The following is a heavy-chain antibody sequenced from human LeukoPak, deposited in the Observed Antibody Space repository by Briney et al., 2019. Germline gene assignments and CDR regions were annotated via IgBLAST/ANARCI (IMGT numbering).Heavy chain of an antibody. CDR2: IIPILNTE. J-gene: IGHJ4*02. Sequence: ASVKVSCKTSGGTFSSFALSWVRLAPGQGLEWMGRIIPILNTEEYAQRFQGRVTITADTSTSTVYMELSSLKSEDTAIYYCAIRSVGAYCGGDCFYLDYWGQGTLVTVSS. V-gene: IGHV1-69*04. CDR1: GGTFSSFA. D-gene: IGHD2-21*02. CDR3: AIRSVGAYCGGDCFYLDY.